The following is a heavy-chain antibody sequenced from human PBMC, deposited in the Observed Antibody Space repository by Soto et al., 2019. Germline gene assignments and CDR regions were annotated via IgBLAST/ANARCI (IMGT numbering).Heavy chain of an antibody. J-gene: IGHJ3*02. D-gene: IGHD2-8*01. CDR3: TITTRAFCTPDI. Sequence: QGQLQESGPGLVEPSGTLSLTCTVSSGSITSDDWWAWVRQSPGKGLEWIGEIHHSGRSASTNYNPSLKSRASISVDKSKNQFSLRLSSVTAADTAVYYCTITTRAFCTPDIWGQGTTVTVS. V-gene: IGHV4-4*02. CDR1: SGSITSDDW. CDR2: IHHSGRSAST.